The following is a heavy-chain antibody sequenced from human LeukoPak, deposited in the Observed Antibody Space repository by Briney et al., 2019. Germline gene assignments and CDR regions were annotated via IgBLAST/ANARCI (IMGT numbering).Heavy chain of an antibody. D-gene: IGHD4-17*01. CDR2: ITNNGGST. CDR3: ARVCDDYYDYGPQGIYFDY. Sequence: SGGSLRLSCSASGFTFSSYAMHWVRQAPGKGLEYVSTITNNGGSTDYADSVKGRFTISRDNSKNTLYLQMNSLRAEGTAVYFCARVCDDYYDYGPQGIYFDYWGQGTLVTVSS. J-gene: IGHJ4*02. V-gene: IGHV3-64*04. CDR1: GFTFSSYA.